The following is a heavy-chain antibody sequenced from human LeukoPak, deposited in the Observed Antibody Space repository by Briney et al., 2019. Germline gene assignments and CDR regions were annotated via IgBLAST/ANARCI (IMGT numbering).Heavy chain of an antibody. V-gene: IGHV4-4*07. CDR2: IYNGGTT. J-gene: IGHJ4*02. Sequence: SETLSLTCTVSGGSIGRYFWSWIRQPAGKGLEWIGRIYNGGTTNYNPSLKSRVTMSEDASRNQFSLRLSSVTAADTAVYYCAKYDSGSIIIWGQGILVIVSS. D-gene: IGHD3-10*01. CDR3: AKYDSGSIII. CDR1: GGSIGRYF.